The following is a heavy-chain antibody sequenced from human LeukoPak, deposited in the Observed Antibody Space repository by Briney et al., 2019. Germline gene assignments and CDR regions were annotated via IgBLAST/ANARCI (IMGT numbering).Heavy chain of an antibody. V-gene: IGHV1-8*01. CDR2: MNPNSGNT. Sequence: ASVKVSCKASGYTFTSYDINWVRHATGQGLEWMGWMNPNSGNTGYAQKFQGRVTMTRNTSISTAYMELSSLRSEDTAVYYCARGHEVLWFGELLHGPDDAFDIWGQGTMVTVSS. CDR1: GYTFTSYD. CDR3: ARGHEVLWFGELLHGPDDAFDI. J-gene: IGHJ3*02. D-gene: IGHD3-10*01.